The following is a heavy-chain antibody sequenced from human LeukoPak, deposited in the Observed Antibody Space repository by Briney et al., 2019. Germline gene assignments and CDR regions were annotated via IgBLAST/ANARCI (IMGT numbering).Heavy chain of an antibody. D-gene: IGHD3-10*01. Sequence: ASVKVSCKVSGYTLTELSMHWVRQAPGKGLEWMGGFDPEDGETIYAQKFQGRVTMTEDTSTDTAYMELSSLRSEDTAVYYCATEATARGAFDIWGRGTLVTVSS. V-gene: IGHV1-24*01. CDR3: ATEATARGAFDI. J-gene: IGHJ3*02. CDR2: FDPEDGET. CDR1: GYTLTELS.